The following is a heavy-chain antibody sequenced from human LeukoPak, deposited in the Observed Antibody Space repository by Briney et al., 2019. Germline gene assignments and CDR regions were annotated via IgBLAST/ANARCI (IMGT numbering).Heavy chain of an antibody. V-gene: IGHV3-23*01. J-gene: IGHJ4*02. CDR1: GFTFSSYS. D-gene: IGHD2-2*01. Sequence: GGSLRLSCAASGFTFSSYSMNWVRQAPGKGLEWVSVINGGGGSTFYADSVKGRFTISRDNSKNTLYLQMNSLRAEDTAVYYCAKEGGKSSSSCYYFDHWGQGSLVTVSS. CDR2: INGGGGST. CDR3: AKEGGKSSSSCYYFDH.